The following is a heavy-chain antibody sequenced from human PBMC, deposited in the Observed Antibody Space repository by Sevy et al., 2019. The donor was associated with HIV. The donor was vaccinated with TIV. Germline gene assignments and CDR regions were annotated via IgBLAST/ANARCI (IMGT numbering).Heavy chain of an antibody. D-gene: IGHD3-22*01. Sequence: GGSLRLSCAASGFTFRNYAMNWVRQAPGKGLEWVSGISGTGGSGDKTNYADSVKGRCTISRDDSKTSLYLQLNTLRAEDTAIYYCARKYDSSGYFDYWGQGTLVTVSS. CDR2: ISGTGGSGDKT. CDR3: ARKYDSSGYFDY. CDR1: GFTFRNYA. V-gene: IGHV3-23*01. J-gene: IGHJ4*02.